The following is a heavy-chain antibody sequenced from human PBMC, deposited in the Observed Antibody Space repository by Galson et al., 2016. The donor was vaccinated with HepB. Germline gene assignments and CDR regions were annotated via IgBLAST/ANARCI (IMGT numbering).Heavy chain of an antibody. J-gene: IGHJ4*02. D-gene: IGHD1-26*01. Sequence: SLRLSCAASGLTFSWHWMHWVRQAPGKGLVWVSRVNKDGSRTDYADSVKGRFTILRDNAKHTLYLQMNSLRAEDTGVYYCARDGSVANIADFDYWGQGALVTVSS. CDR2: VNKDGSRT. CDR3: ARDGSVANIADFDY. CDR1: GLTFSWHW. V-gene: IGHV3-74*01.